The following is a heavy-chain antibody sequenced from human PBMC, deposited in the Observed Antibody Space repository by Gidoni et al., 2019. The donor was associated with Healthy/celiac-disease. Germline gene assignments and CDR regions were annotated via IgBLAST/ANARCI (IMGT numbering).Heavy chain of an antibody. Sequence: EVQLVASGGGLVKPGGSLRLSCAASGFTFSNDWLSWVRQATGKGLEWVGRIKSKTDGGTTDYAAPVKGRFTISRDDSKNTLYLQMNSMKTEDTAVYYCTTDPDIVVVPAAISFDYWGQGTLVTVSS. CDR2: IKSKTDGGTT. V-gene: IGHV3-15*01. J-gene: IGHJ4*02. D-gene: IGHD2-2*02. CDR1: GFTFSNDW. CDR3: TTDPDIVVVPAAISFDY.